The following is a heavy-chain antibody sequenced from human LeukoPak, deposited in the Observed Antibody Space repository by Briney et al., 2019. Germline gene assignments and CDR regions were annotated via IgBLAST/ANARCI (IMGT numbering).Heavy chain of an antibody. CDR3: ARGGRYFDS. V-gene: IGHV4-59*01. D-gene: IGHD2-15*01. Sequence: SETLSLTCTVSGGSISGYYWSWIRQPPGKGLEWIGYIYYSGSTDYNPSLKSRVPISVDTSKNQFSLNLSSVTAADTAVYYCARGGRYFDSWGQGTLVTVSS. J-gene: IGHJ4*02. CDR1: GGSISGYY. CDR2: IYYSGST.